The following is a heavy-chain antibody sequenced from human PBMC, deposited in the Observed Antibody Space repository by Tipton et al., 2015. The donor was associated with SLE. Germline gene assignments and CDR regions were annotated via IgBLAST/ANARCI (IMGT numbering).Heavy chain of an antibody. J-gene: IGHJ2*01. CDR2: ISANGDST. V-gene: IGHV3-23*01. CDR3: ARDLVDGGRYFDL. Sequence: SLRLSCAASGFTFSNFAMSWVRPAPGRGREWVSAISANGDSTYYAGSVKGRFTISRDNSKNTLSLQMNSLRPDDTAVYYCARDLVDGGRYFDLWGRGTLVTVSS. D-gene: IGHD4-23*01. CDR1: GFTFSNFA.